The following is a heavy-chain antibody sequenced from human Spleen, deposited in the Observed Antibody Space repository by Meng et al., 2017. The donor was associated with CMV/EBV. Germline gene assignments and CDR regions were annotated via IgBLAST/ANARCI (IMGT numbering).Heavy chain of an antibody. D-gene: IGHD2-2*01. CDR2: ISSSSSYI. CDR1: GFTCSSYS. V-gene: IGHV3-21*01. CDR3: ARDPYQLLSAVDY. Sequence: ASGFTCSSYSMNWVRQAPGKGLEWVSSISSSSSYIYYADSVKGRFTISRDNAKNSLYLQMNSLRAEDTAVYYCARDPYQLLSAVDYWGQGTLVTVSS. J-gene: IGHJ4*02.